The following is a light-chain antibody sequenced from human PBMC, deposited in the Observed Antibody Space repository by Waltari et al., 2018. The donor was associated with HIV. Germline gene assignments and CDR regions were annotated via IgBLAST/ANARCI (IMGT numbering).Light chain of an antibody. V-gene: IGLV1-44*01. CDR1: SSNIGSNT. CDR3: ATWDDSLSGRV. J-gene: IGLJ3*02. CDR2: ANN. Sequence: QSVLTQPPSASGTPGQRVAISCSGSSSNIGSNTVDWYQQFPGAAPKVLIYANNRRPSGVPDRFSGSKSGTSASLAISGLQSEDEADYYCATWDDSLSGRVFGGGTKLAVL.